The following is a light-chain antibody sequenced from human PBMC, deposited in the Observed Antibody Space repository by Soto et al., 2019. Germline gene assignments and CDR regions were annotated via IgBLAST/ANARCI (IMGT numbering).Light chain of an antibody. CDR2: YDD. J-gene: IGLJ3*02. CDR3: ATWDDSLNGWV. CDR1: NSNIGNNA. Sequence: QPVLTQPPSVSDAPRQSVTISCSGSNSNIGNNAVNWYQQLPGQAPKLLIFYDDLLPSGVSDRFSGSRSGTSASLAISGLQSEDEADYYCATWDDSLNGWVFGGGTKLTVL. V-gene: IGLV1-36*01.